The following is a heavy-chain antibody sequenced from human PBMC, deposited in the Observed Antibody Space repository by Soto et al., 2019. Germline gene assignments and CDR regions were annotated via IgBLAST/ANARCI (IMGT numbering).Heavy chain of an antibody. J-gene: IGHJ4*02. D-gene: IGHD2-15*01. CDR1: GYTFTSYA. CDR3: ARDGDACSGGSCYSNY. CDR2: ISAYNGNT. Sequence: ASVKVSCKASGYTFTSYAMHWVRQAPGQGLEWMGWISAYNGNTNYAQKLQGRVTMTTDTSTSTAYMELRSLRSDDTAVYYCARDGDACSGGSCYSNYWGQGTLVTVSS. V-gene: IGHV1-18*01.